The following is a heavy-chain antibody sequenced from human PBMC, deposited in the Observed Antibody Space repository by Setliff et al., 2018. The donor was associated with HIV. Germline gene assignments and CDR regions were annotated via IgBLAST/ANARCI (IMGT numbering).Heavy chain of an antibody. Sequence: ASVKVSCKASGYTFVSYDINWVRQATGQGLEWMGWMNPNNGDTNIPQRFRGRVTMTRDTSINTAYMELSGLRSDDTAVYYCARHTNAALQFSPWGVMDVWGKGTTVTVSS. CDR2: MNPNNGDT. D-gene: IGHD3-3*01. J-gene: IGHJ6*03. V-gene: IGHV1-2*02. CDR1: GYTFVSYD. CDR3: ARHTNAALQFSPWGVMDV.